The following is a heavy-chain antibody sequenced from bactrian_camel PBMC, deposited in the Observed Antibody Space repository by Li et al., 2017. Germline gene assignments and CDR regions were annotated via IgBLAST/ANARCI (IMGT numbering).Heavy chain of an antibody. Sequence: QLVESGGGSAQAGGSLRLSCALSGIAYRPSCMGWVRQAPGKKPEGVASIRTGYPFTSDYHDSVKGRFTISQDNAKNAVYLQMDTLQPEDTAIYFCAMSFQLPCLGRDERAYDYWGQGTQVTVS. D-gene: IGHD1*01. J-gene: IGHJ4*01. CDR3: AMSFQLPCLGRDERAYDY. CDR1: GIAYRPSC. V-gene: IGHV3S40*01. CDR2: IRTGYPFTS.